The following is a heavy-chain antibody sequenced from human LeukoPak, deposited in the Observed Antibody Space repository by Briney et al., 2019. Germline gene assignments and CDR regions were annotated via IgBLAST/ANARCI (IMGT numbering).Heavy chain of an antibody. Sequence: PGGSLRLSCAASGFTFSSYVMSWVRQAPGKGLEWVSDISSSGDSTHYADSVKGRFTISRENSKNTLFLQMNSLRAEDTAVYYCAKRAVGAAYYFDYWGQGTLVTVSS. CDR2: ISSSGDST. V-gene: IGHV3-23*01. J-gene: IGHJ4*02. CDR1: GFTFSSYV. D-gene: IGHD2-15*01. CDR3: AKRAVGAAYYFDY.